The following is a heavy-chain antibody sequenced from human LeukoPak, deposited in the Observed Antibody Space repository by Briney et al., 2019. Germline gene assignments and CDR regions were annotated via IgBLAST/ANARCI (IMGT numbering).Heavy chain of an antibody. J-gene: IGHJ4*02. Sequence: GRSLRLSCTASGFTFGDYAMSWVRQAPGKGLEWVGFIRSKAYGGTTEYAASVKGSFTISRDDSKSIAYLQMNSLKTEDTAVYYCTRAFVRSPDYWGQGTLVTVSS. CDR1: GFTFGDYA. CDR2: IRSKAYGGTT. CDR3: TRAFVRSPDY. D-gene: IGHD3-16*01. V-gene: IGHV3-49*04.